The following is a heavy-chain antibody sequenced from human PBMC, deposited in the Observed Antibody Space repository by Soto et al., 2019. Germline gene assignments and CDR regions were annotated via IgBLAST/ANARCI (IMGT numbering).Heavy chain of an antibody. V-gene: IGHV2-5*01. J-gene: IGHJ4*02. Sequence: SGPTLVNPTQTLTLTCTFSGFSLTASGVGVGWIRQPPGKALEWLALIYWNDDKRYTPSLKRRLTITKDTSKNQVVLTMTNMDPVDTATYYCAHSPQHSSSHIPFDYWGQGILVTVSS. CDR2: IYWNDDK. CDR1: GFSLTASGVG. CDR3: AHSPQHSSSHIPFDY. D-gene: IGHD6-13*01.